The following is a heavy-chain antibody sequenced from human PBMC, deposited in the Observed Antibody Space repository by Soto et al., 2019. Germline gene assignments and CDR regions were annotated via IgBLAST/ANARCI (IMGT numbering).Heavy chain of an antibody. CDR1: GFSFSTYG. V-gene: IGHV3-30*18. D-gene: IGHD1-26*01. CDR2: ISNDGSNK. J-gene: IGHJ4*02. Sequence: QVHLVESGGGVVQPGRSLRLSCAASGFSFSTYGMHWVRQAPGKGLEWVAFISNDGSNKYYADSVKGRFTISRDNSKNTLSLQMNILRAEDTAVYYCAKSFGNYLAFDYWGQGTLVTVSS. CDR3: AKSFGNYLAFDY.